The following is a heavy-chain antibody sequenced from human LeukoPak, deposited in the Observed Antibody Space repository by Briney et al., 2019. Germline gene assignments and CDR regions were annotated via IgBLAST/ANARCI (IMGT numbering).Heavy chain of an antibody. D-gene: IGHD3-10*01. J-gene: IGHJ5*01. V-gene: IGHV4-59*01. Sequence: PSERLSLTCSVSGDSIGSYYWTWIRQSAGKGLEWIGYIFYSGSTNYSPSLKSRVTISVDTSNNQFSLQLRSVTAADTAIYYCARGRARDGSFPWLDSWGQGTLVTVSS. CDR3: ARGRARDGSFPWLDS. CDR2: IFYSGST. CDR1: GDSIGSYY.